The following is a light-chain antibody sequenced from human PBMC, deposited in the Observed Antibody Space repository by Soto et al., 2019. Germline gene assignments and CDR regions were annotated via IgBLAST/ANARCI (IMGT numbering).Light chain of an antibody. CDR3: QQYGSSPPFT. V-gene: IGKV3-20*01. CDR1: QSVSSSY. CDR2: GAS. Sequence: EIVLTQSPGTLSLSPGERATLSCRASQSVSSSYLAWYQQKPGQAPSLLIYGASTRATGIPDRFSGSGSGTDFTLTISRLEPEDVEVDYCQQYGSSPPFTFGQGTKLEIK. J-gene: IGKJ2*01.